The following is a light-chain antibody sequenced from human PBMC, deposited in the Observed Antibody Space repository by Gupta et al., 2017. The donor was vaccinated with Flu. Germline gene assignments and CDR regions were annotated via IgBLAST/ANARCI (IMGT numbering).Light chain of an antibody. CDR2: RAS. J-gene: IGKJ1*01. CDR1: QSINQW. CDR3: QQDITYPWT. V-gene: IGKV1-5*03. Sequence: DIQMTQSPSTLSASAGDRVTITCRASQSINQWMARYQQIPGKAPKILIYRASRLESGVPSRFSGSESGFECTLTINSPLLGDFATYYCQQDITYPWTFGQGTKVEI.